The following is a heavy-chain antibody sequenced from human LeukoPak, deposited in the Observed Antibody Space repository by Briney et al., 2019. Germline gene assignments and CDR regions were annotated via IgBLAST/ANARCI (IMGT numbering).Heavy chain of an antibody. J-gene: IGHJ4*02. CDR2: MYHSGST. CDR1: GYSISSGYY. Sequence: SETLSLTCAVSGYSISSGYYWGWIRQPPGKGLEWIGSMYHSGSTYYNPSLKSRVTISVDTSKNQFSLRLSSVTAADTAVFYCVSRYSSGWSFDHWSQGTLVTVSS. CDR3: VSRYSSGWSFDH. D-gene: IGHD6-19*01. V-gene: IGHV4-38-2*01.